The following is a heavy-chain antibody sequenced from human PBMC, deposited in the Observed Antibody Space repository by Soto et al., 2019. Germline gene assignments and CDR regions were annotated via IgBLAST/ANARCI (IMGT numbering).Heavy chain of an antibody. D-gene: IGHD2-15*01. Sequence: KPSETLSLTCTVSGGSISSGGYYWSWIRQHPGKDLEWIAYIYYSGSTYYNPSLKSRVTISVDTSKNQFSLKLSSVTAADTAVYYCARGRVEIWFDPWGQGTLVTVSS. CDR1: GGSISSGGYY. CDR3: ARGRVEIWFDP. V-gene: IGHV4-31*03. CDR2: IYYSGST. J-gene: IGHJ5*02.